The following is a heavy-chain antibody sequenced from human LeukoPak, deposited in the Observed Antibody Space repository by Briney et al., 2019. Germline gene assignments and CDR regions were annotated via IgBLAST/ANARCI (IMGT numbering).Heavy chain of an antibody. CDR1: GFTFSGHW. D-gene: IGHD1-14*01. J-gene: IGHJ4*02. Sequence: TGGSLGLSCAASGFTFSGHWMSWVRQAPGRGLEWVANINQGGSDKYYVDSVKGRFTISRDNANNLLYLQMNSLRGEDTAVYYCTRDRSRAEDDWGQGTLVTVSS. V-gene: IGHV3-7*01. CDR2: INQGGSDK. CDR3: TRDRSRAEDD.